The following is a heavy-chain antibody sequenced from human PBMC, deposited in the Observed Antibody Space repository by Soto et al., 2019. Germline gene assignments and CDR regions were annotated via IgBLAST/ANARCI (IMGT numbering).Heavy chain of an antibody. V-gene: IGHV4-31*03. CDR1: GGSISSGGYY. CDR2: IYYSGST. J-gene: IGHJ4*02. CDR3: ARVRTTRVPMVRGVIPLGVDY. Sequence: PSETLSLTCTVSGGSISSGGYYWSWIRQHPGKGLEWIGYIYYSGSTYYNPSLKSRVTISADTSKNQFSLKLSSVTAADTAVYYCARVRTTRVPMVRGVIPLGVDYWGQGTLVTVSS. D-gene: IGHD3-10*01.